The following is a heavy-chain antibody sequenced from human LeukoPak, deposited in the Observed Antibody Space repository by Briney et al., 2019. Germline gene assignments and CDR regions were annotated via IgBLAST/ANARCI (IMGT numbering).Heavy chain of an antibody. D-gene: IGHD3-3*01. CDR1: GFTFDDYA. CDR3: AKVWSGYYTNYYYYMDV. Sequence: GGSLRLSCAASGFTFDDYAMHWVRQAPGKGLEWVSGISWNSGSIGYADSVKGRFTISRDNAKNSLYLQMNSLRAEDTALYYCAKVWSGYYTNYYYYMDVWGKGTTVTVSS. CDR2: ISWNSGSI. J-gene: IGHJ6*03. V-gene: IGHV3-9*01.